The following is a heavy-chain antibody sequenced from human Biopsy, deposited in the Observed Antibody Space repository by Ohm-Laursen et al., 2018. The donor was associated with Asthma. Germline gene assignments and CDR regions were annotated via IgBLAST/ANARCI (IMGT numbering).Heavy chain of an antibody. CDR2: ISTGGTTI. J-gene: IGHJ4*02. Sequence: SLRLSCAASGFTFSDYYMSWIRQAPGKGLEWVSYISTGGTTINYADSVKGRFTISRVNAKNSLYLQLNSLRAGDTAVYYCARARSGNYFDYWGQGTLVTVSS. V-gene: IGHV3-11*01. CDR3: ARARSGNYFDY. CDR1: GFTFSDYY. D-gene: IGHD5-12*01.